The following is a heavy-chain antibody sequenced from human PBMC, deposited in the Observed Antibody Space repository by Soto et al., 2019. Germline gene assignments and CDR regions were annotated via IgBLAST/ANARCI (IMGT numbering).Heavy chain of an antibody. CDR2: IYYSGST. J-gene: IGHJ5*02. Sequence: SSETLSLTCTVSGGSISSSSYYWGWIRQPPGKGLKWIGSIYYSGSTYYNPSLKSRVTISVDTSKNQFSLKLSSVTAADTAVYYCARTRAVWFDPWGQGNLVTVSS. CDR3: ARTRAVWFDP. V-gene: IGHV4-39*01. CDR1: GGSISSSSYY. D-gene: IGHD6-19*01.